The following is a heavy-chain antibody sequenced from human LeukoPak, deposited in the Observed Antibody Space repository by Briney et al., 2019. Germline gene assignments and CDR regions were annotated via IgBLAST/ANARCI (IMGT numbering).Heavy chain of an antibody. CDR1: GFTFSSYA. Sequence: PGGSLRLSCAAPGFTFSSYAMSWVRQAPGKGLEWVSAFSGSGGSTYYADPVKGRYAISRDNSKNTLYLQLNSLRAEDTAVYYCAKGRFYFDYWGQGTLVTVSS. CDR2: FSGSGGST. CDR3: AKGRFYFDY. V-gene: IGHV3-23*01. D-gene: IGHD5-24*01. J-gene: IGHJ4*02.